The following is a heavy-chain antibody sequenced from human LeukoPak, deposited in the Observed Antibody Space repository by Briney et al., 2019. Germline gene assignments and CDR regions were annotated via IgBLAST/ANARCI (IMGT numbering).Heavy chain of an antibody. CDR1: GGSFSGYY. D-gene: IGHD5-12*01. Sequence: SETLSLTCAVYGGSFSGYYWSWIRQPPGKGLEWIGEINHSGSTNYNPSLKSRVTISVDTSKNQFSLKLSSVTAADTAVYYCARAGVSGYDFHYWGQGTLVTVSS. CDR3: ARAGVSGYDFHY. CDR2: INHSGST. J-gene: IGHJ4*02. V-gene: IGHV4-34*01.